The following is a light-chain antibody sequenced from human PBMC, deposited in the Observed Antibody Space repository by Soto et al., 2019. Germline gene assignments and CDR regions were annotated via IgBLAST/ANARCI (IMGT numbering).Light chain of an antibody. Sequence: QSALTQPASVSGSPGQSITISCTGTSSDVGSYNLVSWYQQHPRKAPKLMIYEVSKRPSGVSNRFSGFKSGNTASLTISGLQAEDEADYYCCSCAGSRVFGGGTKLTVL. CDR1: SSDVGSYNL. J-gene: IGLJ3*02. CDR2: EVS. CDR3: CSCAGSRV. V-gene: IGLV2-23*02.